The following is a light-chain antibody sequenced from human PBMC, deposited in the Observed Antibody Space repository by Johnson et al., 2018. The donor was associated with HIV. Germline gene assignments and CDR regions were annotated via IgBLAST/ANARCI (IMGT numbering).Light chain of an antibody. CDR1: SSNIGNNY. Sequence: QSVLTQPPSVSAAPGQRVTISCSGSSSNIGNNYVSWYQQLPGTAPKLLIYENNKRPSGIPDRLSGSKSSTSATLGITGLQTGDEADYYCGTWDNSLNTGAVFGPGTKVTVL. V-gene: IGLV1-51*02. CDR2: ENN. CDR3: GTWDNSLNTGAV. J-gene: IGLJ1*01.